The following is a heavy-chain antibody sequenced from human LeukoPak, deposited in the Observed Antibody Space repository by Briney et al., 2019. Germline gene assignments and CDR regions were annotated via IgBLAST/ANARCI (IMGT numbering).Heavy chain of an antibody. CDR1: GYIFTNYW. Sequence: GESLKISCKASGYIFTNYWIGWVRQMPGKGLGWMGIIYPRDSDTRYSPSFQGQVTVSADKSISTAYLQWNTLEASDTAMYYCARRQYSGYDFDFWGQGTLVTVSS. CDR3: ARRQYSGYDFDF. CDR2: IYPRDSDT. V-gene: IGHV5-51*01. J-gene: IGHJ4*02. D-gene: IGHD5-12*01.